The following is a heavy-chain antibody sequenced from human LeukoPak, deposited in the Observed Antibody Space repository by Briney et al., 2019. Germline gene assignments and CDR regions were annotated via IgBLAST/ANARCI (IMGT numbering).Heavy chain of an antibody. D-gene: IGHD6-19*01. J-gene: IGHJ4*02. CDR1: GLTVSSNY. CDR3: ALLDRSGWYCIDN. V-gene: IGHV3-53*01. CDR2: IYNGDTT. Sequence: PGGSLRLSCAASGLTVSSNYMSWVRQAPGKGLEWVSVIYNGDTTFYADSVKGRFTISRDNSKNTLYLQMNSLRAEDTAVYYCALLDRSGWYCIDNWGQGTLVTVSS.